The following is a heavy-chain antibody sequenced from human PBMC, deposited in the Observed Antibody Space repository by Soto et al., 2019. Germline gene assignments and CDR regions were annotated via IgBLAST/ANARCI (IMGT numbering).Heavy chain of an antibody. V-gene: IGHV4-61*01. CDR3: ARGPVVTPFVDY. CDR2: IYYSGST. D-gene: IGHD2-21*02. CDR1: GGSVTSGNYY. J-gene: IGHJ4*02. Sequence: ASETLSLTCTVSGGSVTSGNYYWSWIRQPPGKGLEWIGHIYYSGSTNYNPSLKSRVTISVDASKNQFSLKLSSVTAADTAIYYCARGPVVTPFVDYWGQGTLVTVSS.